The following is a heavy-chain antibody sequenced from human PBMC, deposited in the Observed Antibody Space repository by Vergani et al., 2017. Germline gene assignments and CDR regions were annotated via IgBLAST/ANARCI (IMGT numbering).Heavy chain of an antibody. V-gene: IGHV4-59*01. Sequence: QVQLQESGPGLVKPSATLSLPSLFXXSSLSTXXXXFFRHPPGKGLELIGSLYYSGSTSYNPSLKSRVTISVDTSKNQFSLKLSSVTAADTAVYYCARGPLNGDYGYFDYWGQGTLVTVSS. D-gene: IGHD4-17*01. CDR3: ARGPLNGDYGYFDY. CDR1: XSSLSTXX. CDR2: LYYSGST. J-gene: IGHJ4*02.